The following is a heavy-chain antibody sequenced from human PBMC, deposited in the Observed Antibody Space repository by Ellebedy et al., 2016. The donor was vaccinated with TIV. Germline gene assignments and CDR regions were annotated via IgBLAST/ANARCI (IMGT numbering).Heavy chain of an antibody. V-gene: IGHV3-23*01. Sequence: GESLKISXAASGFTFSSYSMSWVRQAPGKGLEWVSAISGSGGSTYYADSVKGRFTISRDNSKNTLYLQMNSLRAEDTAVYYCAKGVVPAPRLGPFDYWGQGTLVTVSS. J-gene: IGHJ4*02. CDR2: ISGSGGST. CDR1: GFTFSSYS. D-gene: IGHD2-2*01. CDR3: AKGVVPAPRLGPFDY.